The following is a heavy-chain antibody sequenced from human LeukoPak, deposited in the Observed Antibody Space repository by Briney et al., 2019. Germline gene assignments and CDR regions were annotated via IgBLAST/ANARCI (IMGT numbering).Heavy chain of an antibody. J-gene: IGHJ2*01. Sequence: GESLKISCKGSGYSFTSYWIGWVRQMPGKGLEWMGIIYPGDSGTRYSPSFQGQVTISADKSISTAYLQWSSLKASDTAMYYCARIRGPPSGWRPDWYFDLWGRGTLVTVSS. CDR3: ARIRGPPSGWRPDWYFDL. CDR1: GYSFTSYW. CDR2: IYPGDSGT. D-gene: IGHD6-19*01. V-gene: IGHV5-51*01.